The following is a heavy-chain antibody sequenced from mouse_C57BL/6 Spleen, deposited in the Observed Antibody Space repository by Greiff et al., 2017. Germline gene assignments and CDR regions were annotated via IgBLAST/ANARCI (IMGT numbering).Heavy chain of an antibody. D-gene: IGHD4-1*01. V-gene: IGHV5-6*01. CDR1: GFTFSSYG. CDR3: ARHPPGGYYCDY. Sequence: EVKLVESGGDLVKPGGSLKLSCAASGFTFSSYGMSWVRQTPDKRLEWVATISSGGSYTYYPDSVKGRFTISRDNAKNTLYLQMSSLKSEDTAMYYCARHPPGGYYCDYWGQGTTLTVSS. J-gene: IGHJ2*01. CDR2: ISSGGSYT.